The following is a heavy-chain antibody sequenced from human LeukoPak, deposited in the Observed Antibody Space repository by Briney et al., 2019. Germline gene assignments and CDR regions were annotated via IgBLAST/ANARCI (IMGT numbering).Heavy chain of an antibody. Sequence: PGGSLRLSCAASGFTFNSYAMSWVREAPWERLQWVSGISDRGGNTYYAESVRGRFTISRDNSKNTLYLQMNSLRAEDTAVYYCARHRSSWLIDYWGQGTLVTVSS. CDR2: ISDRGGNT. J-gene: IGHJ4*02. CDR1: GFTFNSYA. CDR3: ARHRSSWLIDY. D-gene: IGHD6-6*01. V-gene: IGHV3-23*01.